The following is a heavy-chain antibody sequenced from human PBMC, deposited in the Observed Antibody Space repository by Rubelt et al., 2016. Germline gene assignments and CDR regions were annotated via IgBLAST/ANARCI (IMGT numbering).Heavy chain of an antibody. CDR2: ISGSGGST. CDR1: GFTFSSYA. Sequence: EVQLLESGGGLVQPGGSLRLSCAASGFTFSSYAMSWVRQAPGKGLEWVSAISGSGGSTYYADSVKGRFTISRDNSKNTLYLQMNSLRAEDTVVYYCAKDPNVAVVPAAGGMDVWGQGTTVTVSS. CDR3: AKDPNVAVVPAAGGMDV. J-gene: IGHJ6*02. D-gene: IGHD2-2*01. V-gene: IGHV3-23*01.